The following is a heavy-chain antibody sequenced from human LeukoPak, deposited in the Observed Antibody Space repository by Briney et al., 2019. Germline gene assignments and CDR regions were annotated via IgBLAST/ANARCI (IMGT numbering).Heavy chain of an antibody. Sequence: SETLSLTCTVAGSSISSSSYYWGWIRQPPGKGLEGIGSIYYSGSTYYNPSLKSRVTISVDTSKNQFSLKLSSVTAADTAVYYCARRYTMTDAFDIWGQGTMVTVSS. CDR1: GSSISSSSYY. CDR3: ARRYTMTDAFDI. V-gene: IGHV4-39*01. CDR2: IYYSGST. J-gene: IGHJ3*02. D-gene: IGHD3-22*01.